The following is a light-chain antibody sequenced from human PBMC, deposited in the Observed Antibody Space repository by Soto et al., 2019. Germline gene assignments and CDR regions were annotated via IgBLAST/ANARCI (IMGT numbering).Light chain of an antibody. Sequence: EVVMTQSPDTVSVSPGEGTSLSCRASQSVGTNLGWYQQKPGQAPRLLISKTSTRATGVPARFSGSGSGTEFTLTISSLQSEDIAVYYCQQYANWPLTFGGGTKVDIK. CDR3: QQYANWPLT. J-gene: IGKJ4*01. V-gene: IGKV3-15*01. CDR1: QSVGTN. CDR2: KTS.